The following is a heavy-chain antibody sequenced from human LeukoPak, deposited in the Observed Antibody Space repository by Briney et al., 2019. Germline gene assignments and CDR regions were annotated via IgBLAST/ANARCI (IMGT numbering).Heavy chain of an antibody. D-gene: IGHD6-6*01. CDR2: ISAYNGNT. CDR3: AGGDIAARPWYYYYMDV. V-gene: IGHV1-18*01. Sequence: GASVKVSCKASGYTFTSYGISWVRQAPGQGLEWMGWISAYNGNTNYAQKLQGRVTMTTDTSTSTAYMELRSLRSDDTAVYYCAGGDIAARPWYYYYMDVWGKGTTVTVSS. J-gene: IGHJ6*03. CDR1: GYTFTSYG.